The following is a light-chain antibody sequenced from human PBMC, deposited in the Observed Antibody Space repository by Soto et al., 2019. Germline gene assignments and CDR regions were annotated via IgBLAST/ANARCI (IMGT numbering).Light chain of an antibody. CDR2: GAS. V-gene: IGKV3-15*01. J-gene: IGKJ3*01. CDR1: QSVSSN. CDR3: QQYNNWPFT. Sequence: EIVMTQSPATLSVSPGERATLSCRASQSVSSNLAWYQQKPGQAPRLLIYGASTRATGIPARFSGSGSGTDFTLTNSSLQSADFAIYYSQQYNNWPFTFGPGTKVDIK.